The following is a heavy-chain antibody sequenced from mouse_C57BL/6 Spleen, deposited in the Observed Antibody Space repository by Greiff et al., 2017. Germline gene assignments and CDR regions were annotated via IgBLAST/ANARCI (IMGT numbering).Heavy chain of an antibody. CDR3: ARGLTTVVANGFAY. Sequence: QVHVKQSGPELVKPGASVKISCKASGYTFTDYYINWVKQRLGQGLEWIGWIFPGSGSTYYNEKFKGKATLTVDKSSSTAYMLLSSLTSEDSAVYFCARGLTTVVANGFAYWGQGTLVTVSA. CDR1: GYTFTDYY. D-gene: IGHD1-1*01. J-gene: IGHJ3*01. V-gene: IGHV1-75*01. CDR2: IFPGSGST.